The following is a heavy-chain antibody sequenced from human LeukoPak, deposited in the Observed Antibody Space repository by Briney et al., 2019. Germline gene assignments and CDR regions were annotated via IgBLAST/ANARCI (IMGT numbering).Heavy chain of an antibody. V-gene: IGHV1-69*06. Sequence: EASVRVSCKASGGTFTIYAISWVRQDPGQGREWMGGIITIFGTANYAQKFQGRVTITADKSTSTAYMELSSLRSEDTAVYYCARDYSIAVAADAAIDAFDIWGQGTMVTVSS. CDR2: IITIFGTA. CDR3: ARDYSIAVAADAAIDAFDI. J-gene: IGHJ3*02. CDR1: GGTFTIYA. D-gene: IGHD6-19*01.